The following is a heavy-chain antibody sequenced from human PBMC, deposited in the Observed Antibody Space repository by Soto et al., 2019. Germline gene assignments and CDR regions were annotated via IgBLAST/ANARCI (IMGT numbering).Heavy chain of an antibody. V-gene: IGHV3-48*02. J-gene: IGHJ4*02. CDR3: ARDLRMVYAIDFDY. Sequence: EVQLVESGGGLVRPGGSLRLSCAASGFTFSSYSMNWVGQAPGKGLEWVSYISSSGSTIYYADSVKGRFTISRDNAKNSLYLQMNSLRDEDTAVYYCARDLRMVYAIDFDYWGQGTLVTVSS. CDR1: GFTFSSYS. D-gene: IGHD2-8*01. CDR2: ISSSGSTI.